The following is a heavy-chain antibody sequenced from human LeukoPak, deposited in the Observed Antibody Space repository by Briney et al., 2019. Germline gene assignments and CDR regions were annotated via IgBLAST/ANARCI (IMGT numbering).Heavy chain of an antibody. CDR2: INHSGST. CDR1: GFTFSSYA. Sequence: PGGSLRLSCAASGFTFSSYAMSWVRQPPGKGLEWIGEINHSGSTNYNPSLKSRVTISVDTSKNQFSLKLSSVTAADTAVYYCARLRGLGVLDYWGQGTLVTVSS. D-gene: IGHD3-10*01. CDR3: ARLRGLGVLDY. V-gene: IGHV4-34*01. J-gene: IGHJ4*02.